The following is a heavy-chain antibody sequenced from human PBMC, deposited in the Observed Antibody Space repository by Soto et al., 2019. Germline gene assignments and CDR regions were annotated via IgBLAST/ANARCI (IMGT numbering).Heavy chain of an antibody. V-gene: IGHV3-30-3*01. J-gene: IGHJ4*02. D-gene: IGHD3-3*01. CDR2: ISYDGSNK. Sequence: QVQLVESGGGVVQPGRSLRLSCAASGFTFSSYALHWVRQAPGKGLEWVAGISYDGSNKYYADSVKGRSSISRDNSKNTLYLQMNSLRADDTAVDYCARHKRDLRFLEWSYYFDYWGQGTLVTVSS. CDR3: ARHKRDLRFLEWSYYFDY. CDR1: GFTFSSYA.